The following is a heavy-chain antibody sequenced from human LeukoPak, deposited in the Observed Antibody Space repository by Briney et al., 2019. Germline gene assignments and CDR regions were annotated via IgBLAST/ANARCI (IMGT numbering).Heavy chain of an antibody. J-gene: IGHJ4*02. CDR3: AKNRGSSGADARPADF. CDR2: VSSSGSYT. V-gene: IGHV3-23*01. CDR1: GFTLSNYA. D-gene: IGHD5-12*01. Sequence: GESLRLSCVASGFTLSNYAMSWVRQAPGMGLEWVSTVSSSGSYTYHADSVNGRFTISRDNSKNTVYLKVNSLRAEDTAVYYCAKNRGSSGADARPADFWGQGTLVTVSS.